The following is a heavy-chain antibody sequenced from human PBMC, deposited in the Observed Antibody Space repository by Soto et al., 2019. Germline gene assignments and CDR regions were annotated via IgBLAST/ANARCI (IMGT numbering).Heavy chain of an antibody. CDR1: GYIVSKYW. Sequence: GESLKISCKGSGYIVSKYWIGWVRQMPGKGLEWMGIIYPGDSDTRYSQSFQGQVTISADKSTSIAYLQWTSLEASDTAIYYCARHAAVAGYCDYWGQGTQVTVSS. CDR2: IYPGDSDT. CDR3: ARHAAVAGYCDY. J-gene: IGHJ4*02. V-gene: IGHV5-51*01. D-gene: IGHD6-19*01.